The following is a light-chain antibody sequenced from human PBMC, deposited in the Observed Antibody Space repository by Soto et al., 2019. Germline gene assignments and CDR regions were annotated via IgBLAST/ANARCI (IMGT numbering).Light chain of an antibody. CDR2: AAS. CDR1: RSFASSY. V-gene: IGKV3-20*01. J-gene: IGKJ2*01. Sequence: EIVLTQSPDTLYFSPGERATLSCRASRSFASSYLAWYQQKPGPAPRLLIYAASSRATGIPDRFSGSGSATDFTLTISRVEPEDFAVYYCQQYGPSPPYTFGQGTTLEIK. CDR3: QQYGPSPPYT.